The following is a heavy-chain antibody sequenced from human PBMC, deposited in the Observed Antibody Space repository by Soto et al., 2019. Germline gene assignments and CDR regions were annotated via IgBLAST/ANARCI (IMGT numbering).Heavy chain of an antibody. CDR2: ISYDGSNK. J-gene: IGHJ4*02. D-gene: IGHD3-22*01. CDR3: AKDAPYYYDSSGYYGPFEY. Sequence: GGSLRLSCAASGFTFSSYGIHWVRQAPGKGLEWVALISYDGSNKYYADSVKGRFTISRDNSKNTLYLQMNSLRAEDTAMYYCAKDAPYYYDSSGYYGPFEYWGQGTLVTVSS. V-gene: IGHV3-30*18. CDR1: GFTFSSYG.